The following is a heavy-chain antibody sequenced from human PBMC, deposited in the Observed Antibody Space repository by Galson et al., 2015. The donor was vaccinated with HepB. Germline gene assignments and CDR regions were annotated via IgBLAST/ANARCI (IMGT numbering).Heavy chain of an antibody. Sequence: WVRQAPGKGLEWVGRIISKIDGGTTDYAAPVKGRFTISRDDSKNALYLQMNSLKTEDTAVYFCATGDFWSLFDFWGQGTLVSVSS. V-gene: IGHV3-15*01. D-gene: IGHD3-3*01. CDR3: ATGDFWSLFDF. J-gene: IGHJ4*02. CDR2: IISKIDGGTT.